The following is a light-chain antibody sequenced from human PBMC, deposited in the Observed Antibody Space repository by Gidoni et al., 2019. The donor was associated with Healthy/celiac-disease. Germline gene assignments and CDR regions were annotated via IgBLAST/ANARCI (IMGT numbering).Light chain of an antibody. V-gene: IGKV3-20*01. CDR2: GAS. CDR3: QQYGSSLLT. J-gene: IGKJ4*01. CDR1: QSVSSSY. Sequence: EIVLTQSPCTLSLSPGERATLSCMASQSVSSSYFAWYQQKPGQAPRLLIYGASSRATGIPDRFSGSGSGTDFTLTISRLEPEDFAVYYCQQYGSSLLTFGGGTKVEIK.